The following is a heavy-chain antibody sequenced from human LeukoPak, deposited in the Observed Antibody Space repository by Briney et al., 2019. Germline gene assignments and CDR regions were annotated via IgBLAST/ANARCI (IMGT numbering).Heavy chain of an antibody. J-gene: IGHJ4*02. Sequence: GGSLRLSCVASGLTFSNYWMSWVRQAPGRGLELVANINRDGSEEYYVDSVKGRFTISRDNTKNSLYVQMNSLKAEDTAVYYCARGDAFSGDHWGQGALVTVSS. D-gene: IGHD2-2*01. V-gene: IGHV3-7*04. CDR3: ARGDAFSGDH. CDR1: GLTFSNYW. CDR2: INRDGSEE.